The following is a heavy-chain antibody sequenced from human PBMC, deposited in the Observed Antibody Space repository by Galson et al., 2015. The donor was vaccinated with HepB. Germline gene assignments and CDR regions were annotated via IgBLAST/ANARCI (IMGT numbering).Heavy chain of an antibody. D-gene: IGHD3-10*01. Sequence: SLRLSCAASGFTFSSYGMHWVRQAPGKGLEWVAVISYDGSNKYYADSVKGRFTISRDNSKNTLYLQMNSLRAEDTAVYYCHVTMVQGVTFDYWGQGTLVTVSS. CDR1: GFTFSSYG. CDR2: ISYDGSNK. V-gene: IGHV3-30*03. CDR3: HVTMVQGVTFDY. J-gene: IGHJ4*02.